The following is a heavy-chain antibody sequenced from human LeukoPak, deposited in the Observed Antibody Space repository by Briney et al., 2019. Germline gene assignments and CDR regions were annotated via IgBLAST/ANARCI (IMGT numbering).Heavy chain of an antibody. J-gene: IGHJ4*02. Sequence: HPGGSLRLSCAASGFTVNNNYMSWVRQAPGRGLEWVSVIYSGCYTYYAGSVKGRFTISRDNSKNTLYLQMNSLRADDTAVYYCRCRWDYWGQGTLVTVSS. CDR3: RCRWDY. CDR1: GFTVNNNY. CDR2: IYSGCYT. V-gene: IGHV3-53*01. D-gene: IGHD4-23*01.